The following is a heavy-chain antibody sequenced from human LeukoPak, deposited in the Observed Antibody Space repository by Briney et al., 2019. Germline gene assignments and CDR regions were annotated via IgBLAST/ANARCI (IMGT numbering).Heavy chain of an antibody. CDR1: GSSISSYY. CDR2: IYYSGST. V-gene: IGHV4-59*01. Sequence: SETLSLTCTVSGSSISSYYWSWIRQPPGKGLEWIGYIYYSGSTNYNPSLKSRVTISVDTSKNQFSLKLSSVTAADTAVYYCARVPIRGYSYGAGAFDIWGQGTMVTVSS. CDR3: ARVPIRGYSYGAGAFDI. D-gene: IGHD5-18*01. J-gene: IGHJ3*02.